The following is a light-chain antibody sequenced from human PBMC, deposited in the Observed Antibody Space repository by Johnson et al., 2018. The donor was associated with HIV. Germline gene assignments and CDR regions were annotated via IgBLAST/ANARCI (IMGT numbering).Light chain of an antibody. CDR2: DNN. CDR1: SSNIGNNY. Sequence: TQPPSVSAAPGQKVTISCSGSSSNIGNNYVSWYQQLPGTAPKLLIYDNNRRSSGIPDRFSGSKSGTSATLAITGLQTGDEADYYCGTWDSSLSVVFRTGPQVTV. CDR3: GTWDSSLSVV. J-gene: IGLJ1*01. V-gene: IGLV1-51*01.